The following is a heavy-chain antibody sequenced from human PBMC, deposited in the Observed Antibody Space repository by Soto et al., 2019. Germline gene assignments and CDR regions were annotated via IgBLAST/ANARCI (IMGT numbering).Heavy chain of an antibody. CDR3: EKESRGDCRGGSCYDYYGMDV. J-gene: IGHJ6*02. Sequence: EVQLLESGGGLVQPGGSLSLSCAASGFTFSSYAMSWVRQAPGKGLEWVSGISNSGDSAYYADSVKGRFTISRDNSQYTLYLHVNSLRAEDTDVYSCEKESRGDCRGGSCYDYYGMDVGGQGTMVTVSS. CDR2: ISNSGDSA. V-gene: IGHV3-23*01. CDR1: GFTFSSYA. D-gene: IGHD2-15*01.